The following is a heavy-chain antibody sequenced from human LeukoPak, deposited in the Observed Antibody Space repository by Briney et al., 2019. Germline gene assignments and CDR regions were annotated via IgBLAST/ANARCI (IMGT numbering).Heavy chain of an antibody. CDR1: GFTFSSYG. Sequence: PGGSLRLSCAASGFTFSSYGMHWVRQAPGKGLEWVAFIVYDGSDKYYADSVKGRFTISRDNSKSTLYLQMNSLRAEDTAVYYCAVPYYYDSSGYHDAFDIWGQGTMVTVSS. CDR3: AVPYYYDSSGYHDAFDI. J-gene: IGHJ3*02. D-gene: IGHD3-22*01. V-gene: IGHV3-30*02. CDR2: IVYDGSDK.